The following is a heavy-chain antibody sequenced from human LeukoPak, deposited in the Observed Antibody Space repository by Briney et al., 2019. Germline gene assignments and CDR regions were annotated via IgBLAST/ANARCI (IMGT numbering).Heavy chain of an antibody. CDR1: GFTFSSYW. J-gene: IGHJ3*02. V-gene: IGHV3-74*01. Sequence: PGGALRLSCAASGFTFSSYWMHWVRQAPGKGLGWVSRINSDGSSTNYADSVKGRFTISRDNAKNTLYLQMNSLRAEDTAVYYCAREPAARGGRSIAVADDAFDIWGQGTMVTVAS. CDR3: AREPAARGGRSIAVADDAFDI. D-gene: IGHD6-19*01. CDR2: INSDGSST.